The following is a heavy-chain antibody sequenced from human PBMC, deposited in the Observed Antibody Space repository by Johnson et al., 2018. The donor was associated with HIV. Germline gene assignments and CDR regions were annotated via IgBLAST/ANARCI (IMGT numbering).Heavy chain of an antibody. V-gene: IGHV3-30*02. CDR3: AKRIHIKEDSAFDI. D-gene: IGHD2-21*01. J-gene: IGHJ3*02. CDR1: GFTFSSYG. CDR2: VRHDGSNK. Sequence: QVQLVESGGGVVQPGGSLRLSCAASGFTFSSYGMHWVRQAPGKGLQWVAFVRHDGSNKYYAESLKGRFTISRDNSKNTLYLQMNSLRAEDTAVYYCAKRIHIKEDSAFDIWGQGTMVTVSS.